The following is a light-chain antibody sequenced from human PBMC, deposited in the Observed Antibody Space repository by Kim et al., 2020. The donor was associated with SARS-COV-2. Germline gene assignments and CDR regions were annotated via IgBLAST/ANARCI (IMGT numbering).Light chain of an antibody. CDR1: RSNIGLNA. Sequence: GQMVGIFCSRSRSNIGLNAVSWYQLFPGTAPKLVICDNDRRPSGVPDRISGSKAGTSASLALSGLQSEDEADYYCGTWDDSLDAWVFGGGTQLTVL. V-gene: IGLV1-44*01. CDR3: GTWDDSLDAWV. J-gene: IGLJ3*02. CDR2: DND.